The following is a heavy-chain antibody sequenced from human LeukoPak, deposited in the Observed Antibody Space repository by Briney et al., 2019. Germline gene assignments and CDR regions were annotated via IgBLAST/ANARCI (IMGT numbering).Heavy chain of an antibody. Sequence: GRSLRLSCAASGFTFSNYGIHWVRQAPGKGLEWVAVISSDGTNKYFANSVKGRFTISRDNSKNTLYLQMNSLRAEDTAVYYCAKAVGATQRGYFDCWGQGTLVTVSS. CDR2: ISSDGTNK. V-gene: IGHV3-30*18. CDR3: AKAVGATQRGYFDC. J-gene: IGHJ4*02. D-gene: IGHD1-26*01. CDR1: GFTFSNYG.